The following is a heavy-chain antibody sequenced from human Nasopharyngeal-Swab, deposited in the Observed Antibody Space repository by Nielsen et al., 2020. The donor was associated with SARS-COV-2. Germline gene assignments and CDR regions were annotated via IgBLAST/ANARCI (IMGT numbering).Heavy chain of an antibody. CDR3: ARVTGLGGYYHDSSGYPNWFDP. J-gene: IGHJ5*02. Sequence: GGSLRLSYAASGFTFSSYGMHWVRQAPGKGLEWVAVISYDGSNKYYADSVKGRFTISRDNSKNTLYLQMNSLRAEDTAVYYCARVTGLGGYYHDSSGYPNWFDPWGQGTLVTVSS. D-gene: IGHD3-22*01. V-gene: IGHV3-30*03. CDR1: GFTFSSYG. CDR2: ISYDGSNK.